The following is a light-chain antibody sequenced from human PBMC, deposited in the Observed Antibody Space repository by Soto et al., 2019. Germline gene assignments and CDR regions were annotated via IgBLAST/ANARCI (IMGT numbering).Light chain of an antibody. CDR2: DAS. J-gene: IGKJ2*01. V-gene: IGKV3-11*01. CDR3: QQRSNWPPMYT. CDR1: QSVSSY. Sequence: EIVLTQSPATLSLSPGERATLSCRASQSVSSYLAWYQQKPGQAPRLLIYDASNRATGIPARFSGSGSGTDCNLTISSLEPEDFAVYYCQQRSNWPPMYTFGQGTKLEIK.